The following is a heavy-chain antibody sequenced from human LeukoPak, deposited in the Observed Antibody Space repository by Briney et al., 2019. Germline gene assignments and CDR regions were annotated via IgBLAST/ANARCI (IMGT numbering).Heavy chain of an antibody. D-gene: IGHD5-18*01. V-gene: IGHV4-34*01. Sequence: SETLSLTCAVYGGSFSGYYWSWIRQPPGKGLEWIGEINHSGSTNYNPSLKSRVTISVDTSKNQFSLKLSSVTAADTAVYYCATTPESDGPLWFWGQGTLVTVSS. CDR3: ATTPESDGPLWF. CDR1: GGSFSGYY. J-gene: IGHJ4*02. CDR2: INHSGST.